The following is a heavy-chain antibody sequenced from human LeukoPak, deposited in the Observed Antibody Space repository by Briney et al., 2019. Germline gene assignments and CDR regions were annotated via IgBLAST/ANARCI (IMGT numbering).Heavy chain of an antibody. CDR3: AREKFDY. CDR1: GFTFSNYW. V-gene: IGHV3-7*03. J-gene: IGHJ4*02. CDR2: IEHDGSEK. Sequence: GGSLRLSCAASGFTFSNYWMNWVRQTPGKGLEWVANIEHDGSEKYYVDSMKGRFTISRDNAKNSLYLQMNSLRAEDTAVYYCAREKFDYWGQGTLVTVSS.